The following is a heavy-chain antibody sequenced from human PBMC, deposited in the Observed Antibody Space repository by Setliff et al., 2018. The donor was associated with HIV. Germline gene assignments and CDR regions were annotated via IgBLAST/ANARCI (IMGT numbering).Heavy chain of an antibody. CDR3: ARLRDSSGYYYVGGAFDI. Sequence: PGESLKLSCKGSGYSFTTYWIGWVRQMPGKGLEWMGIIYPGDSDTRYSPSFQGQVTISADKSISTAYLQWSSLKASDTAMYYCARLRDSSGYYYVGGAFDIWGQGTMVTVSS. V-gene: IGHV5-51*01. J-gene: IGHJ3*02. CDR2: IYPGDSDT. D-gene: IGHD3-22*01. CDR1: GYSFTTYW.